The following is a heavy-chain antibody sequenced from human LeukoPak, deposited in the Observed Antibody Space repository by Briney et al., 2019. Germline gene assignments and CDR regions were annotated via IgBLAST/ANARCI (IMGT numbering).Heavy chain of an antibody. D-gene: IGHD7-27*01. V-gene: IGHV1-8*01. CDR3: ARGPPNWGFDF. J-gene: IGHJ4*02. CDR1: GYTFTSYD. Sequence: GASVKVSCKGSGYTFTSYDINWVRHATGQGLEWMGWMSPNSGDTGYAQKFQGRVTMTRDTSISTAFMELTSLRSEDTAVYYCARGPPNWGFDFWGQGALVTVSS. CDR2: MSPNSGDT.